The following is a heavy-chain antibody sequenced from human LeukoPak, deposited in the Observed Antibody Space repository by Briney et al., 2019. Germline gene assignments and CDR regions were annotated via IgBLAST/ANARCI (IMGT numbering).Heavy chain of an antibody. V-gene: IGHV4-39*01. CDR3: AGMVRGVIKLDY. J-gene: IGHJ4*02. CDR1: GGSISSSSYY. CDR2: IYYSGST. D-gene: IGHD3-10*01. Sequence: SETLSLTCTVSGGSISSSSYYWGWIRQPPGKGLEWIGSIYYSGSTSYNPSLKSRVTISVDTSKNQFSLKLSSVTAADTAVYYCAGMVRGVIKLDYWGQGTLVTVSS.